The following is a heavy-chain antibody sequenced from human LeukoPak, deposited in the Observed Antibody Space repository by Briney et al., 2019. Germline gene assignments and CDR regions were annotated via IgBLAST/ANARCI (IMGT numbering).Heavy chain of an antibody. J-gene: IGHJ6*02. CDR1: GFTFSSYA. CDR3: ARDKVLEYCSSTSCYAAVGYYYYYGMDV. D-gene: IGHD2-2*01. V-gene: IGHV3-30*04. Sequence: GGSLSLSCAASGFTFSSYAMHGVRQAPGKGLEWVAVISYDGSNKYYADSVTGRFTISRDNSKNTLYLQMNSLRAEDTAVYYCARDKVLEYCSSTSCYAAVGYYYYYGMDVWGQGTTVTVSS. CDR2: ISYDGSNK.